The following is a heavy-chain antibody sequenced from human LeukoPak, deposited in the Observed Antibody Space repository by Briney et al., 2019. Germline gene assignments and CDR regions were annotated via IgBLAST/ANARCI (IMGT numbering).Heavy chain of an antibody. V-gene: IGHV5-51*01. D-gene: IGHD3-22*01. J-gene: IGHJ4*02. CDR3: ARFADSSGYYDY. CDR2: IYPRDSET. Sequence: GESLKISCKGSGYSFTNYWVGWVRQMPGKGLEWMGIIYPRDSETRYSSSFQGQVTISADTSISTAYLQWSSLQASDTAMYYCARFADSSGYYDYWGQGTLVTVSS. CDR1: GYSFTNYW.